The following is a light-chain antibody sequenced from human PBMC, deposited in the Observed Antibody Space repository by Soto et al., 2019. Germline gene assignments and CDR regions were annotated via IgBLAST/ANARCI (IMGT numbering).Light chain of an antibody. Sequence: QSVLTQPPSASGSPGQSVAISCTGTSSDVGGYNYVSCYQQHPGKAPKLMIYEVNKQPSGVPDRFSGSKSGNTASLTVSGLQAEDEADSYCSSYAGSSKGFGTGTKVTVL. CDR3: SSYAGSSKG. CDR2: EVN. CDR1: SSDVGGYNY. V-gene: IGLV2-8*01. J-gene: IGLJ1*01.